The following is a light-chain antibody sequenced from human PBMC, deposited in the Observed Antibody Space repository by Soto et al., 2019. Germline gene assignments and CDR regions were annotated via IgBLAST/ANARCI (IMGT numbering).Light chain of an antibody. V-gene: IGKV3-15*01. Sequence: EIVMTQSPATLSVSPGERATLSCRASQSVSSNLAWYQQKPGQAPRLLIYGASTRATGIPARFSGSGSGTEFTLTIGSLQSEDFAVYYFQQYNNWPPYTFGQGTKREIK. CDR3: QQYNNWPPYT. CDR1: QSVSSN. J-gene: IGKJ2*01. CDR2: GAS.